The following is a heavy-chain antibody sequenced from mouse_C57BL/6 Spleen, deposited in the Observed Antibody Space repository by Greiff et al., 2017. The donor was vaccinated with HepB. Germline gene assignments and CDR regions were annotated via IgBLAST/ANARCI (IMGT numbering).Heavy chain of an antibody. V-gene: IGHV1-80*01. CDR2: IYPGDGDT. J-gene: IGHJ2*01. CDR3: AREGELRDFDY. Sequence: VQLQESGAELVKPGASVKISCKASGYAFSSYWMNWVKQRPGKGLEWIGQIYPGDGDTNYNGKFKGKATLTADKSSSTAYMQLSSLTSGDSAVDFCAREGELRDFDYWGQGTTLTVSS. D-gene: IGHD1-1*01. CDR1: GYAFSSYW.